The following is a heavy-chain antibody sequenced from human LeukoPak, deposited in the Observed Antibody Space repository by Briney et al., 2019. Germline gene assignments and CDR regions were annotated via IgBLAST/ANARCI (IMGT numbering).Heavy chain of an antibody. V-gene: IGHV1-8*01. CDR3: ARVGGYCSGGSCYGYWFDP. J-gene: IGHJ5*02. Sequence: ASVKVSCKASGYTFTSYDINWVRQASGQGLEWMGWMNPNSGNTGSAQKFQGRVTMTRDTSTSTVYMELSSLRSEDTAVYYCARVGGYCSGGSCYGYWFDPWGQGTLVTVSS. CDR2: MNPNSGNT. D-gene: IGHD2-15*01. CDR1: GYTFTSYD.